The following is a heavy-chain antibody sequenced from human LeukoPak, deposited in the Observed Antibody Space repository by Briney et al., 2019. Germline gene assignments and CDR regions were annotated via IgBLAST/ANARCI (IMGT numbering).Heavy chain of an antibody. D-gene: IGHD2-2*01. CDR1: GGSISSYY. J-gene: IGHJ4*02. CDR3: ARDKNQLLGIGFDY. CDR2: IYTRGST. V-gene: IGHV4-4*07. Sequence: PSETLSLTCTVSGGSISSYYWSWIRQPAGKGLEWIGRIYTRGSTNYNPSLKSRVTMSVDTSKNQFSLKLSSVTAADTAVYYCARDKNQLLGIGFDYWGQGTLVTVSS.